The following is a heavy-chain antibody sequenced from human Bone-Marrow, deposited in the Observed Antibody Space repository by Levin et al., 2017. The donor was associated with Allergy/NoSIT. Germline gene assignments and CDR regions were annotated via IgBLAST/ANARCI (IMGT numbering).Heavy chain of an antibody. CDR1: GGSISSSGYY. V-gene: IGHV4-39*02. CDR3: ARDVNSISWFKT. D-gene: IGHD6-13*01. CDR2: IHFSGST. Sequence: SPTLSLPCTVSGGSISSSGYYWGWIRRPPGKELEWIGSIHFSGSTYYNPSLKSRVTISIDTSKNQISLTLSSVTAADTAIYYCARDVNSISWFKTWGQGTLVTVSS. J-gene: IGHJ5*02.